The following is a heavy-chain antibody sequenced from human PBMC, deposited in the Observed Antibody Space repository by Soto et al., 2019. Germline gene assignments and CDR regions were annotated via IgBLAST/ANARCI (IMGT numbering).Heavy chain of an antibody. CDR1: GGSISSGDYY. J-gene: IGHJ3*02. V-gene: IGHV4-30-4*01. Sequence: SETLSLTCTVSGGSISSGDYYWSRIRQPPGKGLEWIGYIYYSGSTYYNPSLKSRVTISVDTSKNQFSLKLSSVTAADTAVYYCARVLPSSSYAFDIWGQGTMVTVSS. CDR3: ARVLPSSSYAFDI. CDR2: IYYSGST. D-gene: IGHD6-6*01.